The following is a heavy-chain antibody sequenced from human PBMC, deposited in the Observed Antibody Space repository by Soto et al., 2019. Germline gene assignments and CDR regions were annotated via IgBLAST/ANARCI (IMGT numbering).Heavy chain of an antibody. J-gene: IGHJ3*02. CDR3: ARGGTAGAFDI. Sequence: EASVKVSCKASGYTFSNYNIHWVRQAPGQGLEWMGWINPDSGDTNNAQKFQGRVTMTRDTSMGTAYMEVSRLRSDDTAVYYCARGGTAGAFDIWGQGTMVTVSS. V-gene: IGHV1-2*02. CDR2: INPDSGDT. CDR1: GYTFSNYN. D-gene: IGHD1-1*01.